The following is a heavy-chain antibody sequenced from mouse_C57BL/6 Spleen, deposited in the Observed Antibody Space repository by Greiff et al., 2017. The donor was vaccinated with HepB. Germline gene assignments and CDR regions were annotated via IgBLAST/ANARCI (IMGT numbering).Heavy chain of an antibody. J-gene: IGHJ3*01. CDR1: VYTFTSYW. CDR2: IDPSDSYT. V-gene: IGHV1-50*01. D-gene: IGHD1-1*01. Sequence: QVQLQQPGAELVKPGASVKLSCKASVYTFTSYWMQWVKQRPGQGLEWIGEIDPSDSYTNYNQKFKGKATLTVDTSSSTAYMQLSSLTSEDSAVYYCARSRANYYGSSPFAYWGQGTLVTVSA. CDR3: ARSRANYYGSSPFAY.